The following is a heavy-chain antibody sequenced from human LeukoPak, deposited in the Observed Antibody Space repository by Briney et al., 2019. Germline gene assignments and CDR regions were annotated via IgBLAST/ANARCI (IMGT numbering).Heavy chain of an antibody. V-gene: IGHV1-69-2*01. CDR1: GYTFTDYY. CDR2: VDPEDGET. Sequence: ASVKVSCKASGYTFTDYYMHWVQQAPGKGLEWMGRVDPEDGETIYAEKFQGRVTITADTSTDTAYMELSSLRSEDTAVYYCASSLSTVVTQGLRSWGQGTLVTVSS. D-gene: IGHD4-23*01. J-gene: IGHJ4*02. CDR3: ASSLSTVVTQGLRS.